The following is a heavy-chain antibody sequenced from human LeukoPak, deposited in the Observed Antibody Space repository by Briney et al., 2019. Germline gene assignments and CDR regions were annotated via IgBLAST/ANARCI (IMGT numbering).Heavy chain of an antibody. CDR1: GYTFSSYD. D-gene: IGHD6-13*01. CDR2: INAGNGDT. CDR3: ARAQLGSNRPGDY. J-gene: IGHJ4*02. Sequence: VASVKVSCKASGYTFSSYDIHWVRQAPGQRLEWMGRINAGNGDTKYSEKFQGKVTITRDTSASTDYMELSSLRSEDTAVYYCARAQLGSNRPGDYWGQGTLVTVSS. V-gene: IGHV1-3*01.